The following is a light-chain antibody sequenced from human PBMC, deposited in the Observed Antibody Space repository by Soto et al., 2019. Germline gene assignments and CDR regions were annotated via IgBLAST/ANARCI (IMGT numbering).Light chain of an antibody. J-gene: IGKJ4*01. CDR1: QSISSS. CDR2: VAS. Sequence: DIQMTQSPLALSASVGDRVTITCRASQSISSSLSWYQMQSGKAPKLLIYVASALQSGVPSRFSGTGSGTDFTLTIGSLQPGDLGTYYCQQSYSSPLTFGGGTEVEIK. V-gene: IGKV1-39*01. CDR3: QQSYSSPLT.